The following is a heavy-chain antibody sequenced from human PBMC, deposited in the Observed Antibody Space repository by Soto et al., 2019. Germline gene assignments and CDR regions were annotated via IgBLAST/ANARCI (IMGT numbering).Heavy chain of an antibody. Sequence: QVQLVESGGGVVQPGRSVRLSCAASGFTFSNYGLHWVRQAPGKGLEWVALISFDGYNKFYSDSVKGRVTISRDNSKNTVSLQMDSLRAEDTAVYFCAKAGTALRQKKDYFDSWGQGTLVLVSS. D-gene: IGHD1-1*01. CDR2: ISFDGYNK. J-gene: IGHJ4*02. V-gene: IGHV3-33*03. CDR3: AKAGTALRQKKDYFDS. CDR1: GFTFSNYG.